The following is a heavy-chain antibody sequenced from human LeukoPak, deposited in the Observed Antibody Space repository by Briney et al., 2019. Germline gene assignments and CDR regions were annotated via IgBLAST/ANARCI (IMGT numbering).Heavy chain of an antibody. CDR1: GFTFSSYS. D-gene: IGHD2-2*01. J-gene: IGHJ4*02. CDR2: ISSSSSYI. CDR3: ARGPRQYCSSTSCYLDY. V-gene: IGHV3-21*01. Sequence: PGGSLRLSCAASGFTFSSYSMNWVRQAPGKGLEWVSSISSSSSYIYYADSVKGRFTISRDNAKNSLYLQMNSLRAEDTAAYYCARGPRQYCSSTSCYLDYWGQRTLVTVSS.